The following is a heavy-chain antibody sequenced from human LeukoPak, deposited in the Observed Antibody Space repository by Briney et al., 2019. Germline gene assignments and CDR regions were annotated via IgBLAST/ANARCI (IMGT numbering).Heavy chain of an antibody. D-gene: IGHD6-13*01. J-gene: IGHJ4*02. CDR3: AKEVIAAGGNFEY. V-gene: IGHV3-30*18. CDR2: ISYDGNNK. CDR1: GFTFSTSV. Sequence: GGSLRLSCAASGFTFSTSVMHWARQAPGKGLEWVAVISYDGNNKYYADSVKGRFTISRDNSKNTLYVQMNSLRAEDTAVYYCAKEVIAAGGNFEYWGQGTLITVSS.